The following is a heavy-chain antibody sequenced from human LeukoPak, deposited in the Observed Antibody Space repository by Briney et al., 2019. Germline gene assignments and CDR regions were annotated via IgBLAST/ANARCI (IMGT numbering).Heavy chain of an antibody. CDR2: MNLNSGIT. CDR1: GYTFTSYV. J-gene: IGHJ4*02. CDR3: ARAHYDILTGYLRRLSPAPIYFDY. Sequence: ASVKVSCKASGYTFTSYVINWVRQATGQGREWMGWMNLNSGITGYAQKFQGRVTMTRNTSISTAYMELSSLRHEDMAVYSCARAHYDILTGYLRRLSPAPIYFDYWGQGTLVTVSS. D-gene: IGHD3-9*01. V-gene: IGHV1-8*01.